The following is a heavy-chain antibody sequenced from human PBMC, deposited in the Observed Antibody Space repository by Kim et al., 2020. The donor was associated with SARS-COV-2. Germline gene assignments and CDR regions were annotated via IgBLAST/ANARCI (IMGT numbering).Heavy chain of an antibody. CDR1: GFTFSSYA. D-gene: IGHD3-10*01. Sequence: GGSLRLSCAASGFTFSSYAMSWVRQAPGKGLEWVSAISGSGGSTYYADSVKGRFTISRDNSKNTLYLQMNSLRAEDTAVYYCAKGYGSGSYPYYYGMDVWGQGTTVTVSS. V-gene: IGHV3-23*01. J-gene: IGHJ6*02. CDR3: AKGYGSGSYPYYYGMDV. CDR2: ISGSGGST.